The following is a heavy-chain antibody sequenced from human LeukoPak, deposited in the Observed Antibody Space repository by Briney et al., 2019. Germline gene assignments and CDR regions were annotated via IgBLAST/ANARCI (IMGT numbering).Heavy chain of an antibody. CDR3: ATGGGGYCSSTSCYVDWFDP. Sequence: SETLSPTCTVSGGSISSYYWSWIRQPPGKGLEWIGYIYYSGSTNYNPSLKSRVTISVDTSKNQFSLKLSSVTAADTAVYYCATGGGGYCSSTSCYVDWFDPWGQGTLVTVSS. J-gene: IGHJ5*02. CDR1: GGSISSYY. V-gene: IGHV4-59*01. D-gene: IGHD2-2*01. CDR2: IYYSGST.